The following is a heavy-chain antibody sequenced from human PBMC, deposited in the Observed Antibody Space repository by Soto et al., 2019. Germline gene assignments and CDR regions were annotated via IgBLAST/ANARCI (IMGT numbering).Heavy chain of an antibody. Sequence: ASVKVSCKASGYTFTSYGISWVRQAPGQGLEWMGWISAYNGNTNYAQKLQGRVTMTTDTSTSTAYMELRSLRSDDTAVYYCARDSMGSSSDPGFDYWGQGTLVTVSS. V-gene: IGHV1-18*01. J-gene: IGHJ4*02. CDR1: GYTFTSYG. CDR3: ARDSMGSSSDPGFDY. D-gene: IGHD6-6*01. CDR2: ISAYNGNT.